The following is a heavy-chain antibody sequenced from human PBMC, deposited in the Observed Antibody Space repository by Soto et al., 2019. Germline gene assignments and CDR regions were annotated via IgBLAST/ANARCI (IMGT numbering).Heavy chain of an antibody. CDR3: ASWQEREHAFDV. CDR1: GLTITGKTY. Sequence: DVQLVESGGGLIQPGGSVRLSCAASGLTITGKTYITWVRQAPGKGLEWLSALYSEDGTFYADSVEGRFTISRDYSKNTVYLQLNTLTPEDTAVYYCASWQEREHAFDVWGQGTVVTVSS. J-gene: IGHJ3*01. D-gene: IGHD1-26*01. CDR2: LYSEDGT. V-gene: IGHV3-53*01.